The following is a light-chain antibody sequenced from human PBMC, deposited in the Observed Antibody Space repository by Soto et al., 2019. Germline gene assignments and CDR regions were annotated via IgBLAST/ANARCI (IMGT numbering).Light chain of an antibody. Sequence: EIVLTQSPATLSLSPGERATLSCRASQSVSGYLAWYQQKPGQAPRLLIYDATNRVAGVPDRFSGSRSGTDLTLTISTLQPEDFAVYYCQQRSDWQYTFGQGTKVDIK. CDR1: QSVSGY. J-gene: IGKJ2*01. CDR2: DAT. V-gene: IGKV3-11*01. CDR3: QQRSDWQYT.